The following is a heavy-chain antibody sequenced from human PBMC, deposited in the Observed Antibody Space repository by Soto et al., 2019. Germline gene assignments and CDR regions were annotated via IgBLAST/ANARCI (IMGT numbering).Heavy chain of an antibody. V-gene: IGHV4-59*01. CDR1: GGSISSYY. D-gene: IGHD2-8*01. J-gene: IGHJ4*02. Sequence: PSETLSLTCTVSGGSISSYYWSWIRQPPGKGLEWIGYIYYSGSTNYNPSIKSRDTISVDTSKNQFSLKLSSVTAADTAVYYCASSLCTNGVCYTNLFDYWGQGTLVTVSS. CDR3: ASSLCTNGVCYTNLFDY. CDR2: IYYSGST.